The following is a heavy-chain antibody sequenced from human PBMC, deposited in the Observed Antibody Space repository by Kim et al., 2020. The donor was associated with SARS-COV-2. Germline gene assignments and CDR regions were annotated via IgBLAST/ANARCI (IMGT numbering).Heavy chain of an antibody. J-gene: IGHJ3*02. CDR3: ARLGVDDAFDI. CDR2: IYYSGST. V-gene: IGHV4-39*01. CDR1: GGSISSSSYY. Sequence: SETLSLTCTVSGGSISSSSYYWGWIRQPPGKGLEWIGSIYYSGSTYYNPSLKSRVTISVDTSKNQFSLKLSSVTAADTAVYYCARLGVDDAFDIWGQGT.